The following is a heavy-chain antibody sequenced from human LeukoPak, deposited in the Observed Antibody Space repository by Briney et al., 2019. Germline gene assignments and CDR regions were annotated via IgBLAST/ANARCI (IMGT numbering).Heavy chain of an antibody. CDR3: ASRKLGNDY. CDR1: GGSVSDYY. J-gene: IGHJ4*02. Sequence: SETLTLTCTIPGGSVSDYYWSWIRQSPGKGLEWIGYIYHTGSTSYSPSLKSRVTISADTSQNQFSLKLSSVTACDTAVYYCASRKLGNDYWGQGTLVTVSS. V-gene: IGHV4-59*02. CDR2: IYHTGST. D-gene: IGHD7-27*01.